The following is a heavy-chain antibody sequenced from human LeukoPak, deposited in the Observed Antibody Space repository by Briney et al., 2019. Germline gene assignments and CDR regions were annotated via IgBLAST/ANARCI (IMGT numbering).Heavy chain of an antibody. V-gene: IGHV4-59*01. CDR2: IYYSGST. CDR1: GDSFSHYY. CDR3: ARTPYSWFDP. J-gene: IGHJ5*02. D-gene: IGHD1-26*01. Sequence: PSETLSLTCTVSGDSFSHYYWSWVRQPPGKGLQWIGNIYYSGSTYYSPSLKSRVTISLDKSKNQFSLHLTSVTAADTAVYYCARTPYSWFDPWGQGTLVTVSS.